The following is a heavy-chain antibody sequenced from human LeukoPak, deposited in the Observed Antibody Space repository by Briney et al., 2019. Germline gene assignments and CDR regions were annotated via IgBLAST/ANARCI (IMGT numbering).Heavy chain of an antibody. Sequence: SETLSLTCTVSGGSISSYYWSWIRQPPGKGLEWIGYIYYSGSTNYNPSLKSRVTISVDTSKNQFSLKLSSVTAADTAVYYCARATPYSSSWYSVYSFDYWGQGTLVTVSS. V-gene: IGHV4-59*01. CDR3: ARATPYSSSWYSVYSFDY. J-gene: IGHJ4*02. CDR2: IYYSGST. D-gene: IGHD6-13*01. CDR1: GGSISSYY.